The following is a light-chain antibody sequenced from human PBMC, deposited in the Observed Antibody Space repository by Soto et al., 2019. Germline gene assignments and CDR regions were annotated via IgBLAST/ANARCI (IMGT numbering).Light chain of an antibody. CDR2: AAS. CDR3: QQSYRTPYT. CDR1: QGISTY. Sequence: DIQMTQSPSSLSASVGDRVTITCRASQGISTYLIWYQQRQGKAPKLLMYAASNLVSGVPSRFSVSGSGTEFTLTISSLQPEDFATYYCQQSYRTPYTFGQGTKLETK. J-gene: IGKJ2*01. V-gene: IGKV1-39*01.